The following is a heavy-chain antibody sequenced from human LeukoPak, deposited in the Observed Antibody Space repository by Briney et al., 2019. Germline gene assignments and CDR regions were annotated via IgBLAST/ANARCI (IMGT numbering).Heavy chain of an antibody. CDR3: ARGRGPNYYDSSGQT. J-gene: IGHJ4*02. Sequence: GRSLRLSCAASGFTFSNAWMSWVRQAPGKGLEWVANIKPDGSEKFYVDSVKGRFTVSRDDAKNSLYLQMNSLRAEDTAVYYCARGRGPNYYDSSGQTWGQGTLVTVSS. CDR2: IKPDGSEK. D-gene: IGHD3-22*01. V-gene: IGHV3-7*01. CDR1: GFTFSNAW.